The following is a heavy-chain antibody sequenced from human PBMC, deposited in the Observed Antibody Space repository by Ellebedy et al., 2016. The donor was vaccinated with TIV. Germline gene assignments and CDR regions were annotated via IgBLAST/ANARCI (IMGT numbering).Heavy chain of an antibody. CDR2: INRDGRDQ. CDR1: RFSFESYW. CDR3: ATDGSYGDYRSPTHAFVM. V-gene: IGHV3-7*01. D-gene: IGHD4-17*01. J-gene: IGHJ3*02. Sequence: GESLKISCAASRFSFESYWMTWVRQAPGKGLEWVANINRDGRDQYYVDPVKGRFTISRDNAKNSLYLQMNSLRAEDAAVYYCATDGSYGDYRSPTHAFVMWGQGTVVTVSS.